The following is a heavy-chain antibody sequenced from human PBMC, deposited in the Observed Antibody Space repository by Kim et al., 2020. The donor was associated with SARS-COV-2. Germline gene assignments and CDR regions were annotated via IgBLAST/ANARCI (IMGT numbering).Heavy chain of an antibody. D-gene: IGHD3-10*01. V-gene: IGHV3-74*01. J-gene: IGHJ6*02. CDR3: ARDLESLWFGELFRSKHYYYGMVV. CDR1: GFTFSSYW. Sequence: GGSLRLSCAASGFTFSSYWMHWVRQAPGKGLVWVSRINSDGSSTSYADSVKGRFTISRDNAKNTLYLQMNSLRAEDTAVYYCARDLESLWFGELFRSKHYYYGMVVWGQGTTVTVSS. CDR2: INSDGSST.